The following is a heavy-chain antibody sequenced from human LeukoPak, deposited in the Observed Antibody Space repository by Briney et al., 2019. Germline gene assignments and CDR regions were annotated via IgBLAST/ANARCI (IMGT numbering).Heavy chain of an antibody. V-gene: IGHV3-21*01. Sequence: GGSLRLSCAASGFTFSSDSMNWVRQAPGKGLEWVSSITSSSSYIYYADSVKGRFTISRDNAKNSLYLQMNSLRAEDTAVYYYARDVLPYSGNYSATLGAGAFDIWGQGTMVTVSS. CDR3: ARDVLPYSGNYSATLGAGAFDI. J-gene: IGHJ3*02. CDR1: GFTFSSDS. D-gene: IGHD1-26*01. CDR2: ITSSSSYI.